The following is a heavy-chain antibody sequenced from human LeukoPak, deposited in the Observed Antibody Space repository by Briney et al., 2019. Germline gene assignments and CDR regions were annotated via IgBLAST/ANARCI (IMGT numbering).Heavy chain of an antibody. D-gene: IGHD3-3*01. J-gene: IGHJ4*02. Sequence: PGGSLRLSCAASGFTVSSSYMNWVRQAPGKGLEWVSVIYSGGSTYYADSVKGRFTISRDNSKNTLYLQMNSLRAEDTAVYYCARDAPERFLEWLIYWGQGTLVTVSS. V-gene: IGHV3-53*05. CDR3: ARDAPERFLEWLIY. CDR1: GFTVSSSY. CDR2: IYSGGST.